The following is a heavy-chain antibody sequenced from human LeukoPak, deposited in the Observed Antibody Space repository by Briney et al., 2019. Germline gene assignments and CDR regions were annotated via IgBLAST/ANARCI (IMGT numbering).Heavy chain of an antibody. J-gene: IGHJ4*02. V-gene: IGHV3-74*03. CDR1: GFTFSSYW. Sequence: TGGSLRLSCAASGFTFSSYWMHWVRQAPGKGLVWVSRINSDGSSITYADSVKGRFTISRDNAKNTLYLQMNSLRAEDTAVYYCATLGLERRNFDYWGQGTLVTVSS. D-gene: IGHD1-1*01. CDR3: ATLGLERRNFDY. CDR2: INSDGSSI.